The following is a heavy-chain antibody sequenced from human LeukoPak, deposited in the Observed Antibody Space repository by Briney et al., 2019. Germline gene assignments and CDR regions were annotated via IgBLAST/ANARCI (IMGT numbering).Heavy chain of an antibody. J-gene: IGHJ4*02. Sequence: ASVKLSCTASGYTFTGYYMHWVRQAPGQGLEWIGWINTISGGTNYAQKFQGRVTMTRDKSINTAYMELSRLTTDDTAVYYCARGREVAGTVGYWGQGTLVTVSS. V-gene: IGHV1-2*02. D-gene: IGHD6-19*01. CDR2: INTISGGT. CDR1: GYTFTGYY. CDR3: ARGREVAGTVGY.